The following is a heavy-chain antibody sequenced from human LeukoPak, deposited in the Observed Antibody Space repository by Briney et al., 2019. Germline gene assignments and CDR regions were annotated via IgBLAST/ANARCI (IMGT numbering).Heavy chain of an antibody. J-gene: IGHJ4*02. V-gene: IGHV3-21*01. CDR2: ITSGGSYI. CDR1: GFTFSSYA. Sequence: PGGSLRLSCAASGFTFSSYAMSWVRQAPGKGLEWVSSITSGGSYIFYADSVKGRFTISRDNAKNSLYLQMNSLRAEDTAVYYCARYSGTYRDYWGQGTLVTVSS. CDR3: ARYSGTYRDY. D-gene: IGHD3-10*01.